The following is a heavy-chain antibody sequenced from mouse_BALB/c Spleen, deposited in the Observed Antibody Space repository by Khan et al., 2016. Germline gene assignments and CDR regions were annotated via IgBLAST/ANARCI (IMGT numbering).Heavy chain of an antibody. CDR1: GFTFSDYY. J-gene: IGHJ3*01. Sequence: EVELVESGGGLVKPGGSLKLSCAASGFTFSDYYMYWVRQTPEKRLEWVATISDGGSYTYYPDSVKGRFTISRDNAKNNLYLQMSSLKSEDTAMYYREGDDRWFAYWGQGTLVTVSA. CDR2: ISDGGSYT. D-gene: IGHD2-14*01. V-gene: IGHV5-4*02. CDR3: EGDDRWFAY.